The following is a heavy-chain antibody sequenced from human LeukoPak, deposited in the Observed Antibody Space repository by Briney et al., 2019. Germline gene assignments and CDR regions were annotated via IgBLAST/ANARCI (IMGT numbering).Heavy chain of an antibody. V-gene: IGHV1-69*05. J-gene: IGHJ6*03. Sequence: SVKVSCKASGGTFSSYAISWVRQAPGQGLEWMGGIIPIFGTANYAQKFQGRVTITRDTSASTAYMELSSLRSEDMAVYYCARARYETRIWPKSRYDYYHYMDVWGKGTTVTVSS. D-gene: IGHD3-3*01. CDR2: IIPIFGTA. CDR1: GGTFSSYA. CDR3: ARARYETRIWPKSRYDYYHYMDV.